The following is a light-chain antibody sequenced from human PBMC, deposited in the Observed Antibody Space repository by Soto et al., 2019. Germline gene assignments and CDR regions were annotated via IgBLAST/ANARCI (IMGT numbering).Light chain of an antibody. CDR2: GAS. CDR1: QSVSSN. J-gene: IGKJ3*01. Sequence: EIVMTQSPATLSVSPGERATLSCRASQSVSSNLAWYQQKPGQAPRLLIYGASTRANVIPARFSGSGSGTEFTLTISSLQSEDFAIYYCKQYSNWTITFGPGTKVDIK. V-gene: IGKV3-15*01. CDR3: KQYSNWTIT.